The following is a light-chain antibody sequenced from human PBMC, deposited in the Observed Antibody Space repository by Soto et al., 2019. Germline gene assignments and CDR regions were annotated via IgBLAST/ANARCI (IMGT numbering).Light chain of an antibody. Sequence: EIVLTQSPATLSLSPGERATLSCRASQSVSSYLAWYQQKPGQAPRLLIYDASNRATGIPARFSGSGSGTDFPPPTSSLGPEYFAVFYWHPGNTWLPTFGKGTRLEIK. CDR2: DAS. CDR1: QSVSSY. CDR3: HPGNTWLPT. V-gene: IGKV3-11*01. J-gene: IGKJ5*01.